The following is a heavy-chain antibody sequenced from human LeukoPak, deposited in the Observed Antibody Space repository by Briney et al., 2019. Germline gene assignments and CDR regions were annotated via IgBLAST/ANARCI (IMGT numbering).Heavy chain of an antibody. J-gene: IGHJ4*02. D-gene: IGHD3-22*01. CDR2: ISYDGSNK. Sequence: GGSLRLSCAASGFTFSTYGIHWVRQAPGKGLEWVAVISYDGSNKYYADSVKGRFTISRDNSKNTLYLQMNSLRAEDTAVYYCARDPIYDSSGYYDYWGQGTLVTVSS. CDR1: GFTFSTYG. CDR3: ARDPIYDSSGYYDY. V-gene: IGHV3-30*19.